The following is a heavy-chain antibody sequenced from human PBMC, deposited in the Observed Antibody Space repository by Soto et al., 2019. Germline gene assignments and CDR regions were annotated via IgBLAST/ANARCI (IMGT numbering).Heavy chain of an antibody. Sequence: QVQLQASGPGLVKPSDTLSLTCTVSGDSIGTYNWGWIRQPPGKRLEWIGYIYSYVGTSYNPALKSRVTISADTSTKQFSLRLSSGTAADSAVYYCVRQGIGAVHGLVDVWGQGTTVTVSS. V-gene: IGHV4-59*08. CDR3: VRQGIGAVHGLVDV. CDR2: IYSYVGT. J-gene: IGHJ6*02. D-gene: IGHD1-1*01. CDR1: GDSIGTYN.